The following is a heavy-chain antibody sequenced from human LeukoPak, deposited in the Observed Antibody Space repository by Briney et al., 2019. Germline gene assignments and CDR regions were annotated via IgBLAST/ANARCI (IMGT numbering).Heavy chain of an antibody. CDR2: MKEDGSEI. Sequence: GGSLRLSCAASGFPFDVQTVSWVRQAPGQGLDWVASMKEDGSEIYYVDSVKGRFTISRDNPKNSLHLQMNSLRGEDTAVYYCAKGGATRGRFENWGPGTLVIVSS. CDR1: GFPFDVQT. D-gene: IGHD1-26*01. V-gene: IGHV3-7*01. J-gene: IGHJ4*02. CDR3: AKGGATRGRFEN.